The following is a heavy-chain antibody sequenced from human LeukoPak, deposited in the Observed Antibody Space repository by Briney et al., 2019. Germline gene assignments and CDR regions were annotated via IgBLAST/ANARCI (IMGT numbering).Heavy chain of an antibody. CDR3: ARVTRGPSYYYDSSGYESGDY. V-gene: IGHV3-30-3*01. Sequence: GRSLRLSCAASGFTFSSYAMHWVRQAPGKGLEWVAVISYDVSNKYYADSVKGRFTISRDNSKNTLYLQMNSLRAEDTAVYYCARVTRGPSYYYDSSGYESGDYWGQGTLVTVSS. J-gene: IGHJ4*02. D-gene: IGHD3-22*01. CDR2: ISYDVSNK. CDR1: GFTFSSYA.